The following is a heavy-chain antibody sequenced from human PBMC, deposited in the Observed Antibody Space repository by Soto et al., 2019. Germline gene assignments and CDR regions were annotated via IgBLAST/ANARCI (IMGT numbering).Heavy chain of an antibody. CDR1: GGSISSYY. V-gene: IGHV4-59*01. J-gene: IGHJ6*02. D-gene: IGHD2-21*01. CDR2: IYYSGST. Sequence: PSETLSLTCTVSGGSISSYYWSWIRQPPGKGLEWIGYIYYSGSTNYNPSLKSRVTISVDTSKNQFSLKLGSVTAADTAVYYCARDRGVQHHYYYYGMDVWGQGTTVTVSS. CDR3: ARDRGVQHHYYYYGMDV.